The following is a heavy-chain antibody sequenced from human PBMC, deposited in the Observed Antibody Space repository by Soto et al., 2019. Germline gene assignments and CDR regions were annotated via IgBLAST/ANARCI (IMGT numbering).Heavy chain of an antibody. CDR1: GGSISSSSYY. V-gene: IGHV4-39*01. CDR3: ARGKWQLGRYYFDY. D-gene: IGHD6-6*01. J-gene: IGHJ4*02. Sequence: SETLSLTCTVSGGSISSSSYYWGWIRQPPGKGLEWIGSIYYSGSTYYNPSLKSRVTISVDTSKNQFSLKLSSVTAADTAVYYCARGKWQLGRYYFDYWGQGTLVTVSS. CDR2: IYYSGST.